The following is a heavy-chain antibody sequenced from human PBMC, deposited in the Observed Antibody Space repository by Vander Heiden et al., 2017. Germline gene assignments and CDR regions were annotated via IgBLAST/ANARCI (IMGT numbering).Heavy chain of an antibody. J-gene: IGHJ6*02. CDR3: VRDRFVAVPTAAQHYYGMDV. Sequence: QLQLQESGPGLVKHSETLSLTCTDSGGSISSYVWSWTRQPPGKGLEWIGYIDNSGSTDYNPSLKSRVTISRDTSKNQVSLKLNAVTAADTAVYYCVRDRFVAVPTAAQHYYGMDVWGQGTTVTVSS. D-gene: IGHD2-2*01. CDR1: GGSISSYV. V-gene: IGHV4-59*01. CDR2: IDNSGST.